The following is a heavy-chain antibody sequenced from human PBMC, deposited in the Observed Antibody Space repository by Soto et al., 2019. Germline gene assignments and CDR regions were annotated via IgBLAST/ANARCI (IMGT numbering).Heavy chain of an antibody. CDR2: IKSDGSGT. Sequence: EVQLVESGGGLVQPGESLTLSCAASGFTFSSYWMHWVRQAPGKGLVWVSRIKSDGSGTYYADSVKGRLTISRDNAKNTLYLQMNSLRVEDTAVYFCARGDGERYDGNRYLGRHWGQGTLVTVSS. V-gene: IGHV3-74*01. CDR1: GFTFSSYW. D-gene: IGHD3-16*02. CDR3: ARGDGERYDGNRYLGRH. J-gene: IGHJ4*02.